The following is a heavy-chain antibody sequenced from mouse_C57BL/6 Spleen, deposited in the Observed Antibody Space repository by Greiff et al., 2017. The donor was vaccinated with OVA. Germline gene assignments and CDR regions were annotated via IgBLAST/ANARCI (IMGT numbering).Heavy chain of an antibody. V-gene: IGHV1-66*01. CDR1: GYSFTSYY. CDR2: IYPGSGNT. J-gene: IGHJ3*01. D-gene: IGHD2-4*01. CDR3: ASRGDYDSAWFAY. Sequence: QVQLQQSGPELVKPGASVKISCKASGYSFTSYYIHWVKQRPGQGLEWIGWIYPGSGNTKYNEKFKGKATLTADTSSSTAYMQLSSLTSEDSAVYYCASRGDYDSAWFAYWGQGTLVTVSA.